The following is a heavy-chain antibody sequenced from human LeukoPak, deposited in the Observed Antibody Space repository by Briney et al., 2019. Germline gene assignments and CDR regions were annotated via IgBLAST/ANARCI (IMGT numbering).Heavy chain of an antibody. Sequence: GASVKVSCKASGYTFTSYAMHWVRQAPGQRLEWMGWINAGNGNTKYSQKFQGRVTITRDTSASTAYMELSSLRSEDTAVYYCARVMFVVGATTPLRYWGQGTLVTVSS. CDR1: GYTFTSYA. CDR3: ARVMFVVGATTPLRY. V-gene: IGHV1-3*01. J-gene: IGHJ4*02. CDR2: INAGNGNT. D-gene: IGHD1-26*01.